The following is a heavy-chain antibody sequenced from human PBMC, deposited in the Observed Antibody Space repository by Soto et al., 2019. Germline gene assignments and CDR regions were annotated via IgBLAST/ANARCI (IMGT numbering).Heavy chain of an antibody. CDR1: GASISGYH. Sequence: SETLSLTCTVSGASISGYHWSWIRQFPGKGLECLGYISYSGATNYNPSLKSRVTTSVDTSKNQFSLQLNSLTADDTAVYYCAKHLYNYDSSAYITYYDYWGQGTLVTVSS. V-gene: IGHV4-59*08. D-gene: IGHD3-22*01. CDR3: AKHLYNYDSSAYITYYDY. J-gene: IGHJ4*02. CDR2: ISYSGAT.